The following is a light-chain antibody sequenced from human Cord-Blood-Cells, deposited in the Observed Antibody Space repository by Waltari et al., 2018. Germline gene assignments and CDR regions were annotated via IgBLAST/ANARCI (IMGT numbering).Light chain of an antibody. CDR2: GAS. CDR3: QQYNNWPRT. V-gene: IGKV3-15*01. CDR1: QSVSSN. Sequence: IVMTQSSCTLSVSSGVRANDSCRASQSVSSNLAWYQQKPGQAPRILIYGASTRATVIPARFSGSASGTEFSLTSSALQSEDFAVYYCQQYNNWPRTFGQGTKVEIK. J-gene: IGKJ1*01.